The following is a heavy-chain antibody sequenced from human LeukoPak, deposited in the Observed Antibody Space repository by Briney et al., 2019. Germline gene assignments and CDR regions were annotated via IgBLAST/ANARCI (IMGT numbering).Heavy chain of an antibody. V-gene: IGHV3-21*01. CDR1: GFTFSSYS. CDR3: ARGGRIAVAGIRYYYYGMDV. D-gene: IGHD6-19*01. Sequence: GGSLRLSCAASGFTFSSYSMNWVRQAPGKGLEWVSSISSSCSYIYYADSVKGRFTISRDNAKNSLYLQMNSLRAEDTAVYYCARGGRIAVAGIRYYYYGMDVWGQGTTVTVSS. J-gene: IGHJ6*02. CDR2: ISSSCSYI.